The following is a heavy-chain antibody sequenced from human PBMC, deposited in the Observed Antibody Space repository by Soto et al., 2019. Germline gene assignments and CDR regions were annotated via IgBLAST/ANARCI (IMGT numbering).Heavy chain of an antibody. J-gene: IGHJ3*02. CDR3: ARDVSPGSISMYLDAFDI. D-gene: IGHD3-10*01. V-gene: IGHV3-7*05. CDR1: GFAFGSYW. CDR2: IRGDGSKK. Sequence: EVQLVESGGTLVQPGGSLRLCCEGSGFAFGSYWMTWVRQAPGKGLEWVANIRGDGSKKSYLDSVSGRFTIFRDNAENSLYLQMNSLRDEDTALYYCARDVSPGSISMYLDAFDIWGQGTMVTVSS.